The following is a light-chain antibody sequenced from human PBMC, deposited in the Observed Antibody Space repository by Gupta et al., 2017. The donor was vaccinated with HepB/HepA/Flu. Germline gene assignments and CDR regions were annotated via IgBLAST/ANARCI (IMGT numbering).Light chain of an antibody. J-gene: IGLJ3*02. CDR3: AAWDDSLSGWV. Sequence: QSVLPHPPSASGTPAQRVSISCSGSSSNIGSNYVYWYQQLPGTAPKLLIYRNNQRPSGVPDRFSGSKSGTSASLAISGLRSEDEADYYCAAWDDSLSGWVFGGGTKLTVL. V-gene: IGLV1-47*01. CDR2: RNN. CDR1: SSNIGSNY.